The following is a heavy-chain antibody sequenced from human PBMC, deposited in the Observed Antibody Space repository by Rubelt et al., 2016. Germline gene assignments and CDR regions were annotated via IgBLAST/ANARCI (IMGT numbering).Heavy chain of an antibody. CDR3: ARDLVGVVITTHDAFDI. J-gene: IGHJ3*02. CDR2: IIPIFGTA. V-gene: IGHV1-69*06. D-gene: IGHD3-22*01. CDR1: GGTFSSYA. Sequence: QVQLVQSGAEVKKPGSSVKVSCKASGGTFSSYAISWVRQAPGQGLEWMGGIIPIFGTAKYAQKFQGRVTSTATKSTSTAYMELSSRRSEDTAVYYCARDLVGVVITTHDAFDIWGQGTMVTVSS.